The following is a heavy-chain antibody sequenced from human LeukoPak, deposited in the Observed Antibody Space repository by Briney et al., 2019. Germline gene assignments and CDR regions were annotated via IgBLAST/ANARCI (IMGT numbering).Heavy chain of an antibody. V-gene: IGHV3-74*01. D-gene: IGHD3-22*01. CDR1: GFTFSTYW. CDR2: VNSDGSST. CDR3: ARDPRNYYDSSGFIDR. J-gene: IGHJ5*02. Sequence: PGGSLRLSCAASGFTFSTYWMHWVRQAPGKGLMWVSRVNSDGSSTNYADSVKGRFTMSRDNAKNTLDLQMNSLRAEDTAVYYCARDPRNYYDSSGFIDRWGQGTLVTVSS.